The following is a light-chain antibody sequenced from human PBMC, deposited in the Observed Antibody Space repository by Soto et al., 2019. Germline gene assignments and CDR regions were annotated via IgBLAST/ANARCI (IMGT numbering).Light chain of an antibody. Sequence: EIVLTQSPATLSLSPGERATLSCRASQSVSSYLAWYQQKPGQAPRLLIYDASNRATGIPARFSGSGSGTDFTPTISSLEPEAFAVYYCQQRSNWPPITFGPGTKVDIK. J-gene: IGKJ3*01. V-gene: IGKV3-11*01. CDR2: DAS. CDR3: QQRSNWPPIT. CDR1: QSVSSY.